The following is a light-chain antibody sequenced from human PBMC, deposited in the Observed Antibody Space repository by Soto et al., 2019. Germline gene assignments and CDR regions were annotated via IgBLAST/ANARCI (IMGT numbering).Light chain of an antibody. V-gene: IGKV3-20*01. CDR2: GAS. CDR1: QSVSSSY. CDR3: QQYNNWPS. J-gene: IGKJ5*01. Sequence: IGSTQSPGTLSLSPGERATLSCRASQSVSSSYLAWYQQKPGQAPRLLIYGASSRATGIPDRFSGSGSGTDFTLTISRLEPEDFAVYYCQQYNNWPSLGQGTRLKI.